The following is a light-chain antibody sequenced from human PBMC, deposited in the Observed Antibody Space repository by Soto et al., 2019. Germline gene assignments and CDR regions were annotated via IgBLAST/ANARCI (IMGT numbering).Light chain of an antibody. CDR3: AAWDDSLNGVV. V-gene: IGLV1-44*01. J-gene: IGLJ2*01. CDR1: TSNIGGHT. CDR2: SSN. Sequence: QTVVTQPPSASGTPGQRVTISCSGSTSNIGGHTVNWYQQLPGTAPKLLIYSSNQRPSGVLDRFSGSKSGTSASLAISGLQSEDEADYYCAAWDDSLNGVVFGGGTKLTVL.